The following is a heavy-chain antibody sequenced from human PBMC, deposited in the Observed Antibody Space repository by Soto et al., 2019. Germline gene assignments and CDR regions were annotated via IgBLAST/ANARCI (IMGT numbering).Heavy chain of an antibody. CDR2: INPSGGST. J-gene: IGHJ4*02. CDR1: GYTFTSYY. Sequence: QVQLVQSGAEVKKPGASVKVSCKASGYTFTSYYMHWVRQAPGQGLEWMGIINPSGGSTSYAQKFKGRVTMTRNTSTRTVYMEMSSLRSEDTAVYYCASSSWRVFDYWGQGTLVTVSS. CDR3: ASSSWRVFDY. D-gene: IGHD2-2*01. V-gene: IGHV1-46*03.